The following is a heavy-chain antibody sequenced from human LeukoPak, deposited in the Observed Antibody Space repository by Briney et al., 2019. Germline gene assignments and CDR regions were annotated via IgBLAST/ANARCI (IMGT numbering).Heavy chain of an antibody. V-gene: IGHV1-46*01. CDR3: ARDGGRLVVVPAAPQAYFDY. CDR1: GYTFTSYY. Sequence: GASVKVSCKASGYTFTSYYMHWVRQAPGQGLEWMGIINPSGGSTSYAQKFQGRVTMTRDMSTSTVYMELSSLRSEGTAVYYCARDGGRLVVVPAAPQAYFDYWGQGTLVTVSS. J-gene: IGHJ4*02. CDR2: INPSGGST. D-gene: IGHD2-2*01.